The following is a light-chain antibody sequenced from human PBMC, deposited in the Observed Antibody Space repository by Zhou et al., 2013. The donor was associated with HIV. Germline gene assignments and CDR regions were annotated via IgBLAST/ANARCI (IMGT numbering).Light chain of an antibody. Sequence: EIVLTQSPGTLSLSPGERATLSCRASQRISDGSLAWYQQKPGQAPRLLLYRASSRATAIPERFSGGGSGTAFTLTISRLEPEDFAVYYCQQYGSSPETFGQGTKLEIK. CDR3: QQYGSSPET. J-gene: IGKJ1*01. CDR2: RAS. V-gene: IGKV3-20*01. CDR1: QRISDGS.